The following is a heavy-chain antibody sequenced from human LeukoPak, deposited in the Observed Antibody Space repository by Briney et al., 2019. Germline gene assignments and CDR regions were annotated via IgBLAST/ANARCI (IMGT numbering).Heavy chain of an antibody. CDR1: GFTFSSYA. J-gene: IGHJ4*02. V-gene: IGHV3-23*01. CDR2: FYCCGGST. Sequence: GGSLRLSCAASGFTFSSYAMSWVRQAPGKGLEWVSVFYCCGGSTYYADSVKGRFSISRDNSMNTSFLQMNSLRAEDTAVYYCARDYWGSGNRYFDYWGQGTPVTVSS. CDR3: ARDYWGSGNRYFDY. D-gene: IGHD3-10*01.